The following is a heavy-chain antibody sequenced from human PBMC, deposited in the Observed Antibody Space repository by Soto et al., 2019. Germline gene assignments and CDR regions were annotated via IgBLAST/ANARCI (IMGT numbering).Heavy chain of an antibody. D-gene: IGHD3-16*02. V-gene: IGHV1-8*01. Sequence: QVQLVQSVSEVKKPGASVKVSCKASGYTFTSYDINWVRQATGKGLEWMGWMNPNSGNTGYAQQFQGRVTMTRNTSISTAYIELSSLRSEDTAVYYCASGGTLGDYVWGSYRFNWFDPWGQGTLVTVSS. J-gene: IGHJ5*02. CDR1: GYTFTSYD. CDR2: MNPNSGNT. CDR3: ASGGTLGDYVWGSYRFNWFDP.